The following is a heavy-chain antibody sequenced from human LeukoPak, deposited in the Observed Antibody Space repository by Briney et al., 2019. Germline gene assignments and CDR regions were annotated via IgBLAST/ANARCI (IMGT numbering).Heavy chain of an antibody. J-gene: IGHJ6*02. D-gene: IGHD1-26*01. CDR2: IYPGDSDT. CDR3: ARLSPSLVGYYYYGMDV. CDR1: GYSYTSYW. V-gene: IGHV5-51*01. Sequence: GASLKISCKGSGYSYTSYWIGWVRQMPGKGLEWMGIIYPGDSDTRYSPSFQGQVTISADKSISTAYLQWSSLKASDTAMYYCARLSPSLVGYYYYGMDVWGQVTTVTVSS.